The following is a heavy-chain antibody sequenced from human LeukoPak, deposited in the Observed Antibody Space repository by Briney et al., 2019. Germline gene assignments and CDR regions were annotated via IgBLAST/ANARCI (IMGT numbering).Heavy chain of an antibody. J-gene: IGHJ3*01. D-gene: IGHD3-3*01. V-gene: IGHV3-48*03. Sequence: GGSLRLSCAASGFKFSSYDMNWVRQAPGKGLEWVSYISASGRTTYYVDSVKGRFTLSRDNAKNSLYLQMNSLRAEDMAVYYCARVAWSGFDLWGQETMVTGSP. CDR3: ARVAWSGFDL. CDR1: GFKFSSYD. CDR2: ISASGRTT.